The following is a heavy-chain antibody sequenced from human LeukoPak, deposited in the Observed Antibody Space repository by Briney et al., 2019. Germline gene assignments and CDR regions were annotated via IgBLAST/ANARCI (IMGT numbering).Heavy chain of an antibody. V-gene: IGHV4-39*07. Sequence: AETLTLTCTASGGTISSSMYNWGWIRQAPGMGLEWIGNIYYSGSTYYNASLKSRVTISVDTSKYQFSLRQICVTAAAAAFYYSAGRYDSNTHDAFEIGGQGTAVIVSS. D-gene: IGHD3-22*01. J-gene: IGHJ3*02. CDR2: IYYSGST. CDR3: AGRYDSNTHDAFEI. CDR1: GGTISSSMYN.